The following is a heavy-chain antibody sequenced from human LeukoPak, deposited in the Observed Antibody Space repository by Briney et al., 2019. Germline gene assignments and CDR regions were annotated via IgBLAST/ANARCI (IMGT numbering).Heavy chain of an antibody. CDR1: GFTFSNYW. Sequence: GGSLRLSCAASGFTFSNYWMSWVLQAPGERLEWVANIKQDGSDKYYVDSVKGRFTISRDNAKNSLSLQMNSLRAEDTAVYYCARSVYGGNSEVDYWGQGTLVTVSS. D-gene: IGHD4-23*01. CDR2: IKQDGSDK. CDR3: ARSVYGGNSEVDY. V-gene: IGHV3-7*01. J-gene: IGHJ4*02.